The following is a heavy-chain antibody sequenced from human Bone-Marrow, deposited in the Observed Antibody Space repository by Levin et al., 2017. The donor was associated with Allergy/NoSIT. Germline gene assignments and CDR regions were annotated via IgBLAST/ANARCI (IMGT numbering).Heavy chain of an antibody. CDR1: GYTFTNYG. J-gene: IGHJ6*02. CDR3: AGLLKVRIYYQGLDV. CDR2: ITGYNLKT. D-gene: IGHD2-15*01. V-gene: IGHV1-18*01. Sequence: GESLKISCKASGYTFTNYGIGWVRQAPGQGPEWLGWITGYNLKTKYAEKFQGRVIMTRDTYTSTAYTVLRSLRTDATAVYYCAGLLKVRIYYQGLDVWGQGTMVTVSS.